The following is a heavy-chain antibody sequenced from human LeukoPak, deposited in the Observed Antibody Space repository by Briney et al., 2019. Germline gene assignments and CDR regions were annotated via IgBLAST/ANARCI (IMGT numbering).Heavy chain of an antibody. CDR1: GGSISSYY. J-gene: IGHJ5*02. CDR2: IYYSGST. D-gene: IGHD3-22*01. CDR3: ARDVSGSSGMWFDP. Sequence: SETLSLTCTVSGGSISSYYWSWIRQPPGKGLEWIGYIYYSGSTNYNPSLKSRVTISVDTSKNQFSLKLSSVTAADTAVYYCARDVSGSSGMWFDPWGQGTLVTVSS. V-gene: IGHV4-59*01.